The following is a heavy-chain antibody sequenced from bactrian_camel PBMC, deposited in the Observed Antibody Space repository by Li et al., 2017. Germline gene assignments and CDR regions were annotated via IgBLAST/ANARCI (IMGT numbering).Heavy chain of an antibody. Sequence: VQLVESGGGSVQSGGSLRLSCVRSGNSYDNLCKGWFRQAPGKQREGVASVFRRGQSTWYADSVRGRFTISQDNAKDTVYLQMNSLKAEDTAMYYCAASGLFACGGNWRFVTPGGFAGWGQGTQVTVS. D-gene: IGHD8*01. CDR1: GNSYDNLC. J-gene: IGHJ4*01. CDR2: VFRRGQST. V-gene: IGHV3S36*01. CDR3: AASGLFACGGNWRFVTPGGFAG.